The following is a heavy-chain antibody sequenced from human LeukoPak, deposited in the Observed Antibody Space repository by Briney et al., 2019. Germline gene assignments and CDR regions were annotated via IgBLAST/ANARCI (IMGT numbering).Heavy chain of an antibody. Sequence: GGSLRLSCTASGFTFGDYAMSWVRQAPGKGLEWVGFIRSKAYGGTTEYAASVKGRFTISRDNAKNSLYLQMNSLRAEDTAVYYCARAPRAVGAWAAGEAFDIWGQGTMVTVSS. D-gene: IGHD1-26*01. CDR3: ARAPRAVGAWAAGEAFDI. J-gene: IGHJ3*02. V-gene: IGHV3-49*04. CDR2: IRSKAYGGTT. CDR1: GFTFGDYA.